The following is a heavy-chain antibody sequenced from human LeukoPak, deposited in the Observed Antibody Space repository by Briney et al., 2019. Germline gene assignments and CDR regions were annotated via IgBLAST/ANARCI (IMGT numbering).Heavy chain of an antibody. J-gene: IGHJ4*02. D-gene: IGHD1-7*01. CDR3: ARESGFGLELEGSLDY. CDR2: VYYSGIT. CDR1: GGSISSGGYY. Sequence: SETLSLTCTVSGGSISSGGYYWSWIRQPPGKGLEWIGYVYYSGITNYNPSLKSRVTISVDTSKNQFSLKVTSVTAADTAVYFCARESGFGLELEGSLDYWGQGTLVTVSS. V-gene: IGHV4-61*08.